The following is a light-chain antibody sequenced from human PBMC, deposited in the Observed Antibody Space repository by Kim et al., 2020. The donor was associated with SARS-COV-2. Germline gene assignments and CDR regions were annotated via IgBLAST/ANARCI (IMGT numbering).Light chain of an antibody. J-gene: IGKJ1*01. V-gene: IGKV1-9*01. CDR2: AAS. Sequence: GDRVTITCRASQGISSYLAWYQQKPGKAPKLLIYAASTLQSGVPSRFSGSGSGTDFTLTISSLQPEDFATYYCQQLNSYPWTFGQGTKVDIK. CDR3: QQLNSYPWT. CDR1: QGISSY.